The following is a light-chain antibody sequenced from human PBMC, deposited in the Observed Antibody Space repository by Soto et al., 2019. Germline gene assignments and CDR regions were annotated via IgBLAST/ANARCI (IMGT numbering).Light chain of an antibody. CDR3: SSYSSSSNTPYV. CDR1: SSDVGGYNY. J-gene: IGLJ1*01. V-gene: IGLV2-14*03. Sequence: QSVLTQPASVSGSPGQSITISCIGTSSDVGGYNYVSWYQQHPGKAPKLMIYDVTDRPSGVSNRFSGSKSGNTASLTISGLQAEDEADYYCSSYSSSSNTPYVFGSGTKVTVL. CDR2: DVT.